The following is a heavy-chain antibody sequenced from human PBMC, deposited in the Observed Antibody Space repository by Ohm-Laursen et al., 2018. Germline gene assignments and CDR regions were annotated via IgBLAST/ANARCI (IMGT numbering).Heavy chain of an antibody. CDR2: ISYDGSNK. V-gene: IGHV3-30*03. CDR1: GFTFSSYG. J-gene: IGHJ4*02. Sequence: SLRLSCAASGFTFSSYGMHWVRQAPGKGLEWVAVISYDGSNKYYADSVKGRFTISRDNSKNSLYLQMNSLRAEDTAVYYCARDYYDSSGYYRPYYFDYWGQGTLVTVSS. CDR3: ARDYYDSSGYYRPYYFDY. D-gene: IGHD3-22*01.